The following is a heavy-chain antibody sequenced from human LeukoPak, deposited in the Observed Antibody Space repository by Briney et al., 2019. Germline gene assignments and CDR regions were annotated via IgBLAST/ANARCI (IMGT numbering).Heavy chain of an antibody. CDR1: GFTFSSYW. D-gene: IGHD6-19*01. Sequence: GGSLRLSCAASGFTFSSYWMHWVRQAPGKGLVWVSRINSDGSSTSYADSVKGRFTISRDNAKNTLYLQMNSLRAEDTAVYYCAKDTGIAVAGTWYFDLWGRGTLVTVSS. J-gene: IGHJ2*01. CDR2: INSDGSST. V-gene: IGHV3-74*01. CDR3: AKDTGIAVAGTWYFDL.